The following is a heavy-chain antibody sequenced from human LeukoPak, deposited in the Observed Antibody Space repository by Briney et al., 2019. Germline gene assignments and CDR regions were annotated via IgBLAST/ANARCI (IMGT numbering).Heavy chain of an antibody. Sequence: GGSLRLSCAASGFTFSSYSMNWVRQAPGKGLEWVSYISSSGSTIYYADSVKGRFTISRDNAKNSLYLQMNSLRAEDTAVYYCARVYSSGWYPPAYWGQGTLVTVSS. CDR3: ARVYSSGWYPPAY. CDR2: ISSSGSTI. J-gene: IGHJ4*02. V-gene: IGHV3-48*04. CDR1: GFTFSSYS. D-gene: IGHD6-19*01.